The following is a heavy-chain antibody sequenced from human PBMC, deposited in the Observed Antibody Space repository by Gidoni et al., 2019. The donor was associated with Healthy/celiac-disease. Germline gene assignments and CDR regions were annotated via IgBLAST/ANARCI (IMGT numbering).Heavy chain of an antibody. V-gene: IGHV3-73*01. D-gene: IGHD3-10*01. Sequence: EVQLVESGGGLVQPGGSLKLSCAASGFPFSGSAMHWVRQASGKGLEWVGRSRSKANSYATAYAASVKGRFTISRDDSKNTAYLQMNSLKTEDTAVYYCTLGPVIALYWGQGTLVTVSS. CDR3: TLGPVIALY. CDR1: GFPFSGSA. J-gene: IGHJ4*02. CDR2: SRSKANSYAT.